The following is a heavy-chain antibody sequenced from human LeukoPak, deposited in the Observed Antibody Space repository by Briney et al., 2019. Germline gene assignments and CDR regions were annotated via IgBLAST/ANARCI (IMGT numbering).Heavy chain of an antibody. Sequence: GASVKVSCKASGYTFTGYYMHWVRQAPGQGLEWMGWINPNSGGTNYAQKFQGRVTMTRDTSISTAYMELSRLRSDDTAVYCCARSSVRGIAAAGAPAGYWGQGTLVTVSS. CDR2: INPNSGGT. D-gene: IGHD6-13*01. J-gene: IGHJ4*02. CDR3: ARSSVRGIAAAGAPAGY. CDR1: GYTFTGYY. V-gene: IGHV1-2*02.